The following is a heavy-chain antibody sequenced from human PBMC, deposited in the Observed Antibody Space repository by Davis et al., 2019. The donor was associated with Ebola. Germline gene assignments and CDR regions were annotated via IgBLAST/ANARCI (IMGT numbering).Heavy chain of an antibody. CDR2: ITDRGYTT. D-gene: IGHD3-9*01. CDR1: GFTFNKYE. CDR3: SRLSLYF. J-gene: IGHJ4*02. Sequence: GGSLRLSCAASGFTFNKYEMNWVRQAPGKGLEWVATITDRGYTTFYGDSVKGRFTISRDNSRNTLYLQMDNLKAEDTARYYCSRLSLYFWGQGTLVTVSS. V-gene: IGHV3-23*01.